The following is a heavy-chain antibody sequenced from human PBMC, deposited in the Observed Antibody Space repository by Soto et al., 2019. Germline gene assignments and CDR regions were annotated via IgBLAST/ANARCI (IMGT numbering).Heavy chain of an antibody. CDR1: GFTFSSYA. CDR3: LEDRGRIVVVPSPVDY. Sequence: GGSLRLSCAASGFTFSSYAMSWVRQAPGKGLEWVSAISGSGGSTYYADSVKGRFTISRDTSKNTLKLQMNSLRDEDTAVYYWLEDRGRIVVVPSPVDYWGQGTLVTFSS. CDR2: ISGSGGST. J-gene: IGHJ4*02. V-gene: IGHV3-23*01. D-gene: IGHD2-2*01.